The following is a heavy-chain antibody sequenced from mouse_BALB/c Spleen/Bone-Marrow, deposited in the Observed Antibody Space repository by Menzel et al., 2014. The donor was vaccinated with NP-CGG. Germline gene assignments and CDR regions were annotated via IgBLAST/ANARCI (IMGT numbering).Heavy chain of an antibody. CDR1: DFNIKDAY. CDR2: IDPANVNT. V-gene: IGHV14-3*02. J-gene: IGHJ3*01. D-gene: IGHD1-1*01. Sequence: VQLQQSGAELVKPGASVKLSCTASDFNIKDAYMHWVKQRPEQGLEWIGRIDPANVNTKYDTKFQGKATITADTSSNTAYLLLSGLTSEDTAVYYCAVYYYCRSSFADWGQGTLVTGSA. CDR3: AVYYYCRSSFAD.